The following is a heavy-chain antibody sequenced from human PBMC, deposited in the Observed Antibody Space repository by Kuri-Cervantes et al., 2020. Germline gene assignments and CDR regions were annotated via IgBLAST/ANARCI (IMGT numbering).Heavy chain of an antibody. V-gene: IGHV1-46*01. CDR3: ARVQRRGALVGAPDDAFDI. D-gene: IGHD1-26*01. CDR1: GYTFTSYY. J-gene: IGHJ3*02. Sequence: ASVKVSCKASGYTFTSYYMHWVRQAPGQGLEWMGIINPSGGSTSYAQKFQGRVTMTRDTSTSTVYMELSSLRSDDTAVYYCARVQRRGALVGAPDDAFDIWGQGTMVTVSS. CDR2: INPSGGST.